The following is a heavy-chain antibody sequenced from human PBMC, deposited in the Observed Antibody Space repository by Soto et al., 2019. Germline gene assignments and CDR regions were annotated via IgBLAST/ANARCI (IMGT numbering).Heavy chain of an antibody. J-gene: IGHJ4*02. CDR1: GYTFSDYY. CDR2: INPNSGGT. CDR3: AKEPATAKPEGVDF. D-gene: IGHD1-1*01. Sequence: GASVKVSCKASGYTFSDYYIHWVRQAPGQGLEWMGWINPNSGGTKYSPKFQGGVTMTSDTSITTAYMELSRLRSGDTAVYYCAKEPATAKPEGVDFWGQGTLVTVSS. V-gene: IGHV1-2*02.